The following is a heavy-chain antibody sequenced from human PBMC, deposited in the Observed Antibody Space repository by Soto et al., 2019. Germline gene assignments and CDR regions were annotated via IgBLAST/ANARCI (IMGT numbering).Heavy chain of an antibody. CDR1: GFTFSSYS. Sequence: GGSLRLSCAASGFTFSSYSMKWVRQAPGKGLEWVSSITSSSSYIYYADSVKGRFTISRDNAKNSLYLQMNSLRAEDTAVYYCAGGYSGYDPHYYYGMDVWGQGTTVTVSS. J-gene: IGHJ6*02. D-gene: IGHD5-12*01. V-gene: IGHV3-21*01. CDR2: ITSSSSYI. CDR3: AGGYSGYDPHYYYGMDV.